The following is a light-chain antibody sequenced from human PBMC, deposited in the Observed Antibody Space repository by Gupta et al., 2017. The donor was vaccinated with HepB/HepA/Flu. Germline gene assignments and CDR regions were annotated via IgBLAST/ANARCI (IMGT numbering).Light chain of an antibody. J-gene: IGLJ1*01. Sequence: QPVLTQPLSASGSPGQRVTITCSGSSSDIGNDNAYWYQQLPGTAPKLLISNDNQRPSGVPDRFSGSKSGTTASLAISGLRSEDEADYYCVGWDDSLSGYVFGAGTKVTVL. CDR2: NDN. CDR3: VGWDDSLSGYV. V-gene: IGLV1-47*02. CDR1: SSDIGNDN.